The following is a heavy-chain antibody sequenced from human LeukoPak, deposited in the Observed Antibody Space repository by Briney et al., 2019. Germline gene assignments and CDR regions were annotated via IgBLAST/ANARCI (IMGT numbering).Heavy chain of an antibody. Sequence: PSETLSLTCAVYGGSFSGYYWSWIRQPPGKGLEWIGEINHSGSTNYNPSLKSRVTISVDTSKNQFSLKLSSVTAADTAVYYCARAGARRALDYWGQGTLVTVSS. V-gene: IGHV4-34*01. J-gene: IGHJ4*02. CDR3: ARAGARRALDY. CDR1: GGSFSGYY. CDR2: INHSGST. D-gene: IGHD1-14*01.